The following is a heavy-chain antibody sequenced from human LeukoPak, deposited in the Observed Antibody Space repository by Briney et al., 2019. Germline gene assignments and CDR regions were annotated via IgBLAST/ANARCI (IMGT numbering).Heavy chain of an antibody. CDR3: ARVGSYYGKFDY. CDR1: GFTFSNSA. V-gene: IGHV3-23*01. Sequence: GGSLRLACAASGFTFSNSAMSWVRQAPGKEPEWVSGITKSGGRTYYGDSAKGRFTISRDNAMNTLYLQMNSLRAEDTAVYYCARVGSYYGKFDYWGQGTLVTVSS. D-gene: IGHD1-26*01. J-gene: IGHJ4*02. CDR2: ITKSGGRT.